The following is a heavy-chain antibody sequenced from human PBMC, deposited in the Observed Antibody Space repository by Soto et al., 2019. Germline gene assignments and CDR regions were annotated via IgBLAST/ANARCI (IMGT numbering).Heavy chain of an antibody. J-gene: IGHJ4*02. V-gene: IGHV3-73*01. Sequence: EVQLVESGGGLVQPGGSLKLSCAASGFTFSGSAMHWVRQASGKGLEWVGRIRSKAKSYATAYAASGKGRFTIARDDSKNQAYLQMNSQKAEDTDVYYCTGRYCSGGSYYANPAHFDYWGQGTQVTVSS. D-gene: IGHD2-15*01. CDR1: GFTFSGSA. CDR3: TGRYCSGGSYYANPAHFDY. CDR2: IRSKAKSYAT.